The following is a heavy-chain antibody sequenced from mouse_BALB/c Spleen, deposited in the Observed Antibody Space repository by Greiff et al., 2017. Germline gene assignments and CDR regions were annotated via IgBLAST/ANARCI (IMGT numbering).Heavy chain of an antibody. D-gene: IGHD1-1*01. Sequence: QVHVKQSGPSLVQPSQSLSITCTVSGFSLTSYGVHWVRQSPGKGLEWLGVIWRGGSTDYNAAFMSRLSITKDNSKSQVFFKMNSLQADDTAIYYCAKNYATVVGGDAMDYWGQGTSVTVSS. V-gene: IGHV2-5-1*01. CDR2: IWRGGST. CDR3: AKNYATVVGGDAMDY. J-gene: IGHJ4*01. CDR1: GFSLTSYG.